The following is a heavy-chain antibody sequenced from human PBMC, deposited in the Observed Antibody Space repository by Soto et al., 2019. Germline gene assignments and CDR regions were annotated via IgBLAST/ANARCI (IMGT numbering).Heavy chain of an antibody. CDR3: ARLGEYYRSLDP. J-gene: IGHJ5*02. Sequence: SATLTLTCAVYGGSFCGYYWSWIRQPPGKGLEWIGEINHSGSTNYNPSLKSRVTISVDTSKNQFSLKLSSVTAADTAVYYCARLGEYYRSLDPWGPGTLVTV. D-gene: IGHD3-10*01. CDR1: GGSFCGYY. CDR2: INHSGST. V-gene: IGHV4-34*01.